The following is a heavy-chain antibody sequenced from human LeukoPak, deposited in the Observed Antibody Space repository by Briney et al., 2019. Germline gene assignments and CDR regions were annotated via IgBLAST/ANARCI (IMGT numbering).Heavy chain of an antibody. J-gene: IGHJ4*02. CDR2: IKSRADGGTI. Sequence: GGSLRLSCAASGFTVSSNYMSWVRQAPGKGPEWVGRIKSRADGGTIEYAAPVKGRFSISRDDSKNTLYLQINSLNTEDTAVYYCADLGDYGVGWGQGTLVTVSS. V-gene: IGHV3-15*01. CDR1: GFTVSSNY. D-gene: IGHD4-17*01. CDR3: ADLGDYGVG.